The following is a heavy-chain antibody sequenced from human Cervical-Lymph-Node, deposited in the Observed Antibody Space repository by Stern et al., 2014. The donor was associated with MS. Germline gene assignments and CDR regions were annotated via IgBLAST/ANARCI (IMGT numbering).Heavy chain of an antibody. D-gene: IGHD1-26*01. Sequence: VQLLQSGAEVRKPGASVKLACQASGYIFTGYSINWVRQAPGQGLEWMGWITPDSGDKKYSQKFQDRVTLTRDTSIDTVYMEVSRLRSDDTAVYFCAGGAHLGATDFDYWGQGTLVTVSS. CDR2: ITPDSGDK. CDR3: AGGAHLGATDFDY. J-gene: IGHJ4*02. CDR1: GYIFTGYS. V-gene: IGHV1-2*02.